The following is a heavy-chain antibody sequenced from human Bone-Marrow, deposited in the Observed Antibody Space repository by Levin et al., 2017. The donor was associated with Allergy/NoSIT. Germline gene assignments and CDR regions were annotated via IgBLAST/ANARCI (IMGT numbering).Heavy chain of an antibody. J-gene: IGHJ4*02. CDR3: AHKVRHSFGFDY. V-gene: IGHV2-5*01. CDR2: IYWNGDQ. CDR1: GLSLRRDGEG. D-gene: IGHD5-18*01. Sequence: SGPTLVKPTQTLTLTCDFSGLSLRRDGEGVAWIRQPPGKALEWLALIYWNGDQRYSPSLKTRLTVTKDNSKNQVVLTMTNMDPVDTATYYCAHKVRHSFGFDYWGQGTRVTVSP.